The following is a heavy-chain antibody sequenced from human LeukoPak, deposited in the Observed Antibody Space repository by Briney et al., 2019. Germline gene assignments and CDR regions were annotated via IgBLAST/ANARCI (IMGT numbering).Heavy chain of an antibody. Sequence: GGSLRLSCAASGFTFSNAWMSWVRQAPGKGLEWVGRIKSKTDGGTTDYAAPGKGRFTISRDDSKNTLYLQMNSLKTEDTAVYYCTTDVAAPYYDILTGYSAKDYWGQGTLVTVSS. CDR3: TTDVAAPYYDILTGYSAKDY. CDR1: GFTFSNAW. D-gene: IGHD3-9*01. CDR2: IKSKTDGGTT. J-gene: IGHJ4*02. V-gene: IGHV3-15*01.